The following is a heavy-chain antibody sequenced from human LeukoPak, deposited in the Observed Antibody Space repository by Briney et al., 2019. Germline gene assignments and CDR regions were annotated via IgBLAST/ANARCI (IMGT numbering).Heavy chain of an antibody. D-gene: IGHD3-22*01. CDR1: GFTVGSSY. CDR3: SRSPQGLILDY. J-gene: IGHJ4*02. Sequence: PGGSLRLSCEASGFTVGSSYMSWVRQAPGKGLEWVSLIYSDGTTYYADSVKGRFTLSRHNPKNTLYLQMDSLRAEDTAVYYCSRSPQGLILDYWGQGTLVTVSS. CDR2: IYSDGTT. V-gene: IGHV3-53*04.